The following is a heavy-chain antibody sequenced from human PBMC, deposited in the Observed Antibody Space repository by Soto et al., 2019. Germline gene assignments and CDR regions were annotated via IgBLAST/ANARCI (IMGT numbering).Heavy chain of an antibody. D-gene: IGHD3-9*01. J-gene: IGHJ4*02. V-gene: IGHV3-74*01. Sequence: GGSLRLSCAASGFTFSSYWMHWVRQAPGKGLVWVSRINSDGSSTSYADSVKGRFTISRDNAKNTLYLQMNSLRAEDTAVYYCAREGFDILTGYYRYWGQGTLVTVSS. CDR2: INSDGSST. CDR3: AREGFDILTGYYRY. CDR1: GFTFSSYW.